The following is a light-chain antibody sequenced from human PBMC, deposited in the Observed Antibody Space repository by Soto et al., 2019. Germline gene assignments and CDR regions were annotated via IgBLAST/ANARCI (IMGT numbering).Light chain of an antibody. V-gene: IGLV1-40*01. Sequence: QLVLTQPPSVSGAPGQRVTISCTGSSSNIGAGYDVHWYQRLPGRAPKLLIFDNTNRPSGVPDRFSGSKSGTSASLAITGLQADDEADYYCQSYDSGLTGSVFGGGTKVTVL. CDR2: DNT. CDR1: SSNIGAGYD. CDR3: QSYDSGLTGSV. J-gene: IGLJ2*01.